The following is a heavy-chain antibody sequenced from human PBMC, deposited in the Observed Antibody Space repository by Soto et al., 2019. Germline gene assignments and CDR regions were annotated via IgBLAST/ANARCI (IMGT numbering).Heavy chain of an antibody. V-gene: IGHV4-30-2*01. CDR1: GGSISSGGYS. CDR3: SRARGLGAVAVDY. J-gene: IGHJ4*02. D-gene: IGHD6-19*01. CDR2: IYHGST. Sequence: QLQLQESGSGLVKPSQTLSLTCAVSGGSISSGGYSWSWIRQPPGKGLEWIGYIYHGSTYYNPSLKSGVTTSVNMVKNQFSPKQSSVTAADTAVYYWSRARGLGAVAVDYWGQGTLVTVSS.